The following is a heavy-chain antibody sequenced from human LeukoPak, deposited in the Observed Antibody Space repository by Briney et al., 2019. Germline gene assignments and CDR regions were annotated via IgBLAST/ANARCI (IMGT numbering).Heavy chain of an antibody. CDR1: GFTFSSYA. D-gene: IGHD5-12*01. CDR3: ARDRYSGYVLDAFDI. CDR2: ISYDGSNK. V-gene: IGHV3-30-3*01. J-gene: IGHJ3*02. Sequence: GGSLRLSCAASGFTFSSYAMHWVRQAPGKGLEWVAVISYDGSNKYYADSVKGRFTISRDNSKNTLYLQMNSLRAEDTAVYYCARDRYSGYVLDAFDIWGQGTMVTVSS.